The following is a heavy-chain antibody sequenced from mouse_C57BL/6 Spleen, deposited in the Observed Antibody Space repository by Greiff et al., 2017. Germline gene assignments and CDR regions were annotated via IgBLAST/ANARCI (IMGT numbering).Heavy chain of an antibody. CDR2: ISYSGST. CDR1: GYSITSDY. J-gene: IGHJ4*01. Sequence: EVKLMESGPGLAKPSQTLSLTCSVTGYSITSDYWNWIRKFPGNKLEYMGYISYSGSTYYNPSLKSRISITRDTSKNQYYLQLNAVTTEYTATNYCASGGFSYAMDYWGQGTSVTVSS. V-gene: IGHV3-8*01. CDR3: ASGGFSYAMDY.